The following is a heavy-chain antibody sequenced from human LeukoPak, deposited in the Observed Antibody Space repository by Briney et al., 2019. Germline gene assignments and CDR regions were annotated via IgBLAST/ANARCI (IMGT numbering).Heavy chain of an antibody. CDR1: GFTFSSYS. D-gene: IGHD2-8*01. J-gene: IGHJ3*02. Sequence: GGSLRLSCAASGFTFSSYSMTWVRQAPGKGLEWVSYISSSSSTIYYADSVKGRFTISRDNAKNSLYLQMNSLRAEDTAVYYCAREKWGVSRHPLGAFDIWGQGTMVTVSS. CDR3: AREKWGVSRHPLGAFDI. V-gene: IGHV3-48*04. CDR2: ISSSSSTI.